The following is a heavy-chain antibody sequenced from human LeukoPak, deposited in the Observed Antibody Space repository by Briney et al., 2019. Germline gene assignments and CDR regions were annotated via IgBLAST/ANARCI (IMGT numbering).Heavy chain of an antibody. Sequence: PSQTLSLTCTVSGGSISSGSYYWSWIRQPAGTGLEWIGRIYTSGSTNCNPSLKSRVTISVDTSKNQFSLKLSSVTAADTAVYYCARDSSSSYYFDYWGQGTLVTVSS. CDR3: ARDSSSSYYFDY. V-gene: IGHV4-61*02. J-gene: IGHJ4*02. D-gene: IGHD6-6*01. CDR1: GGSISSGSYY. CDR2: IYTSGST.